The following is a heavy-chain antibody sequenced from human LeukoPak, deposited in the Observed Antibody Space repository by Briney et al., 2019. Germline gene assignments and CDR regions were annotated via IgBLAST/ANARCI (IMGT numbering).Heavy chain of an antibody. CDR1: GYTFSSYA. V-gene: IGHV3-23*01. Sequence: GGSLRLSCAASGYTFSSYAMSWVRQAPGKGLEWVSAISGSGGATYYADSVEGRFTISRDNSKNTLYLQMNSLRAEDTAVYYCAKDGYCSSTSCYPAPYWGQGTLVTVSS. D-gene: IGHD2-2*01. J-gene: IGHJ4*02. CDR2: ISGSGGAT. CDR3: AKDGYCSSTSCYPAPY.